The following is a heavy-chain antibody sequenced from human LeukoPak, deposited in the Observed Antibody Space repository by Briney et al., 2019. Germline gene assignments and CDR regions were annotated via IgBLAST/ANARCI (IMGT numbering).Heavy chain of an antibody. CDR2: TNWDGTNT. J-gene: IGHJ4*02. D-gene: IGHD3-22*01. CDR1: GFTVSSNY. CDR3: AKGDSGHDSIFHPPGAFDS. V-gene: IGHV3-43*01. Sequence: HPGGSLRLSCAASGFTVSSNYMSWVRQAPGKGLEWVCLTNWDGTNTLCAGSVKGRFTISRDNNKSSLFLQMNSLKLEDTALYYCAKGDSGHDSIFHPPGAFDSWGQGTLVTVSS.